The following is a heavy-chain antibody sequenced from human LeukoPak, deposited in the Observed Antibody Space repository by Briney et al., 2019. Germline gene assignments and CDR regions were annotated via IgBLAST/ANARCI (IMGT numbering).Heavy chain of an antibody. D-gene: IGHD2-21*02. CDR1: GYTFTSYY. Sequence: GASVEVSCKASGYTFTSYYLHWVRQSPGQGLEWMGIINPSGGSTSYAQKFQGRVTMTRDTSTSTVYMELSSLRSEDTAVYYCARDLPPRGSLVVVTATYGMDVWGQGTTVTVSS. CDR3: ARDLPPRGSLVVVTATYGMDV. J-gene: IGHJ6*02. CDR2: INPSGGST. V-gene: IGHV1-46*01.